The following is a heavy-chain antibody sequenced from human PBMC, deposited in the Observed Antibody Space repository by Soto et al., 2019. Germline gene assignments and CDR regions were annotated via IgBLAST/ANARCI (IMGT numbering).Heavy chain of an antibody. CDR3: AREVQVHTPAFVY. CDR2: ISPMFSAA. Sequence: QVQLVQSGAEMKKPGSSVKVSCQSSGGTFNTYAMNWVRQAPGQGPEWMGDISPMFSAANYAPKFQGRVTLTADESPGTSYMQLSSLTSEDTALYFCAREVQVHTPAFVYWGQGTLVTVSS. D-gene: IGHD3-10*01. V-gene: IGHV1-69*19. CDR1: GGTFNTYA. J-gene: IGHJ4*02.